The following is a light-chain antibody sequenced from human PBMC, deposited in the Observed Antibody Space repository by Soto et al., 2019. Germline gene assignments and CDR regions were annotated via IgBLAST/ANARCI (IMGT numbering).Light chain of an antibody. J-gene: IGKJ1*01. Sequence: DIQMTQYPSSLSASVVDRVTITCRASQRISSYLNWYQQKPGKAPKLLIYAASSLQSGVPSTFSGSGSGTQFTLTISSLQPDDFAVYYCHQYSADLWTFGQGTKVDIK. CDR1: QRISSY. CDR2: AAS. V-gene: IGKV1-39*01. CDR3: HQYSADLWT.